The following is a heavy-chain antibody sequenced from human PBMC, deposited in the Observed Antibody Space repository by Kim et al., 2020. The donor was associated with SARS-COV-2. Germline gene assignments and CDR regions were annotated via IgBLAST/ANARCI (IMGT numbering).Heavy chain of an antibody. D-gene: IGHD3-3*01. V-gene: IGHV1-3*01. CDR1: GYTFTSYA. CDR2: INAGNGNT. Sequence: ASVKVSCKASGYTFTSYAMHWVRQAPGQRLEWMGWINAGNGNTKYSQKFQGRVTITRDTSASTAYMELSSLRSEDTAVYYCAMITIFGGPRDYFDYWGQGTLVTVSS. CDR3: AMITIFGGPRDYFDY. J-gene: IGHJ4*02.